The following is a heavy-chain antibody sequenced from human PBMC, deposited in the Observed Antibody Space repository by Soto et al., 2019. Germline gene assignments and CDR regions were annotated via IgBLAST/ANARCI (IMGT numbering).Heavy chain of an antibody. J-gene: IGHJ4*02. V-gene: IGHV3-23*01. CDR2: ISGSGGST. CDR3: GKGGQQLGGGYFDY. D-gene: IGHD6-13*01. CDR1: GFTFSSYA. Sequence: EVQLLESGGGLVQPGGSLRLSCAASGFTFSSYAMSWVRQAPGKGLEWVSAISGSGGSTYYADSVKGRFTISRDNSKNPLYLQMNSLRGGDPAVYYCGKGGQQLGGGYFDYWGQGTLVTVSS.